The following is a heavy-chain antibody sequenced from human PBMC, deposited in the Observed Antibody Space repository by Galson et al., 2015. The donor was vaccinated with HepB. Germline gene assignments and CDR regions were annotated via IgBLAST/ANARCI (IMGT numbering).Heavy chain of an antibody. Sequence: SLRLSCAASGFTFSSYWMSWVRQAPGKGLEWVANIKQDGSEKYYVDSVKGRFTISRDNAKNSLYLQMNSLRAEDTAVYYCAREMCSGGSCYYYYGMDVWGQGTTATVSS. J-gene: IGHJ6*02. D-gene: IGHD2-15*01. CDR3: AREMCSGGSCYYYYGMDV. CDR2: IKQDGSEK. CDR1: GFTFSSYW. V-gene: IGHV3-7*03.